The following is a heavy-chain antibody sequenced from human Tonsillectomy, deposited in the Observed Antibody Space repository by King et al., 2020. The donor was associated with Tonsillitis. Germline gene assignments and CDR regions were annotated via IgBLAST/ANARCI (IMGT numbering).Heavy chain of an antibody. Sequence: QLQESGPGLVKPSETLSLTCTVSGGSISSSSYYWGWIRQPPGQGLEWIGTIYYSGSTYYNASLKSRVTISVDTSKKQFSLKLSSGTAADTAVYYCARGTNSGYYLDYWGQGILVTVSS. CDR3: ARGTNSGYYLDY. V-gene: IGHV4-39*01. J-gene: IGHJ4*02. D-gene: IGHD6-25*01. CDR1: GGSISSSSYY. CDR2: IYYSGST.